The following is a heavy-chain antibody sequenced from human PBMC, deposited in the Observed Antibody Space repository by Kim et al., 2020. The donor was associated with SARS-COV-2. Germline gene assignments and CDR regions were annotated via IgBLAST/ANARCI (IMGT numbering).Heavy chain of an antibody. Sequence: SETLSLTCTVSGGSISSYYWSWIRQPPGKGLEWIGYIYYSGSTNYNPSLKSRVTISVDTSKNQFSLKLSSVTAADTAVYYCARLRGGNCSGGSCYPGVYYYYYGMDVWGQGTTVTVSS. J-gene: IGHJ6*02. CDR1: GGSISSYY. V-gene: IGHV4-59*08. CDR2: IYYSGST. CDR3: ARLRGGNCSGGSCYPGVYYYYYGMDV. D-gene: IGHD2-15*01.